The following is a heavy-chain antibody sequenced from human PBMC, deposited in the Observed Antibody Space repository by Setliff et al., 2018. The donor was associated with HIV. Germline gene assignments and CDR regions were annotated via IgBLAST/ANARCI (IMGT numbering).Heavy chain of an antibody. Sequence: LSLSCAASGITFSNAWMSWVRQAPGKGLEWVGRIESKTDGGTTDYAAPVKGRFTISRDDSKNTLYLQMNSLKTEDTAVYYCTEGRWFDPWGQGTLVTVSS. V-gene: IGHV3-15*04. CDR1: GITFSNAW. CDR2: IESKTDGGTT. J-gene: IGHJ5*02. CDR3: TEGRWFDP. D-gene: IGHD1-26*01.